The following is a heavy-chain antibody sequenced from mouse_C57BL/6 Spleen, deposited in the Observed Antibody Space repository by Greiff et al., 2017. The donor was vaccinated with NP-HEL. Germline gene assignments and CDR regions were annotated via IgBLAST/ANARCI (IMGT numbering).Heavy chain of an antibody. CDR1: GFSLTSYG. Sequence: VKLVESGPGLVQPSQSLSITCTVSGFSLTSYGVHWVRQSPGKGLEWLGVIWSGGSTDYNAAFISRLSISKDNSKSQVFFKMNSLQADDTAIYYCASYGSSYEWYFDVWGTGTTVTVSS. CDR3: ASYGSSYEWYFDV. V-gene: IGHV2-2*01. CDR2: IWSGGST. J-gene: IGHJ1*03. D-gene: IGHD1-1*01.